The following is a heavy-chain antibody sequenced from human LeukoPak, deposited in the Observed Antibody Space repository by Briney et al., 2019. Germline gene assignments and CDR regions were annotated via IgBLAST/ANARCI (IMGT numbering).Heavy chain of an antibody. V-gene: IGHV3-11*01. D-gene: IGHD2-2*02. CDR3: ARPKGYCSSTSCYNWYFDL. J-gene: IGHJ2*01. CDR2: ISSSGSTI. CDR1: GFTFSDYY. Sequence: GGSLRLSCAASGFTFSDYYMSWIRQAPGKGLEWVSYISSSGSTIYYADSVKGRFTISRDNAKNSLYLQMNSLRAEDTAVYYCARPKGYCSSTSCYNWYFDLWGRGTLVTVSS.